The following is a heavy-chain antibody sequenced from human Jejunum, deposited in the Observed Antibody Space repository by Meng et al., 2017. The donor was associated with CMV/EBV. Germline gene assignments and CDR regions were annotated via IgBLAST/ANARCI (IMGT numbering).Heavy chain of an antibody. Sequence: QVTLGQEGAEVNKPGPAVKVPRKASRYTFTSYDINWVRQATGQGLEWLGWFVNNVDTYSAQKFQGRVTMTTDTHTSTAFMELRSLRSDDTAVYYCARGTPGRSYSDYWGQGTLVTVSS. CDR1: RYTFTSYD. CDR2: FVNNVDT. CDR3: ARGTPGRSYSDY. J-gene: IGHJ4*02. D-gene: IGHD3-10*01. V-gene: IGHV1-18*01.